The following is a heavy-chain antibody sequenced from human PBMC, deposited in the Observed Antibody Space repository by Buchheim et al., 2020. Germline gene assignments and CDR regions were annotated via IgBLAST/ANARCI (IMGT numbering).Heavy chain of an antibody. CDR3: ARELDYGYSYADYYYGMDV. V-gene: IGHV3-33*01. CDR2: IWYDGSNK. Sequence: QVQLVESGGGVVQPGRSLRLSCAASGFTFSSYGMHWVRQAPGKGLEWVAVIWYDGSNKYYADSVKGRLTISRDNSKNTLYLQMNSLRAEDTAVYYCARELDYGYSYADYYYGMDVWGQGTT. CDR1: GFTFSSYG. J-gene: IGHJ6*02. D-gene: IGHD5-18*01.